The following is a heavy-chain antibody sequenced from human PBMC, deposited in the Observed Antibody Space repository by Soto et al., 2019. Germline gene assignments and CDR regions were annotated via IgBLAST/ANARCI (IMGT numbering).Heavy chain of an antibody. Sequence: QVQLVQSGAEVKQHGAAVRVSCKASGNTDTIYFIHWLRQAPGQGPEWLGWINSVSGGTNYAHNFLGRVTMTRDRSTTTSFMELRGLRSDDTAVYDCARGGSYYALWGQGTLVTVSS. CDR3: ARGGSYYAL. CDR2: INSVSGGT. V-gene: IGHV1-2*02. D-gene: IGHD1-26*01. CDR1: GNTDTIYF. J-gene: IGHJ4*02.